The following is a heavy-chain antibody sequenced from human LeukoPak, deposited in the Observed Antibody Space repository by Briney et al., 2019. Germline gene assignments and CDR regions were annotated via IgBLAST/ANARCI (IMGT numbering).Heavy chain of an antibody. CDR3: ARGPPYGSRSDYFDY. Sequence: PGGSLRLSCTAAGFTFDDYGMSWVRQIPGKGLEWVAGITWNGGSTDYAVSVRGRFTISRDNAKKSVYLQMNSLRAEDAALYHCARGPPYGSRSDYFDYWGQGTLVTVSS. J-gene: IGHJ4*02. CDR2: ITWNGGST. D-gene: IGHD3-10*01. CDR1: GFTFDDYG. V-gene: IGHV3-20*01.